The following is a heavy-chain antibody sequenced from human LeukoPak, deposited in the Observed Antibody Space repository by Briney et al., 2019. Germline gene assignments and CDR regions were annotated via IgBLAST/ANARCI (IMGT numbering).Heavy chain of an antibody. CDR3: ARATGGDSYYYYMDV. V-gene: IGHV4-4*07. CDR2: YSTSGSP. Sequence: PSYTLSLTCSISSGSITDFYWTWIRQPAGKGLEWIGRYSTSGSPSYNPSLNNRVTLSVDRSQNHFSLKLTSVTAADTAVYYCARATGGDSYYYYMDVWGKGTTVTVS. J-gene: IGHJ6*03. D-gene: IGHD2-21*02. CDR1: SGSITDFY.